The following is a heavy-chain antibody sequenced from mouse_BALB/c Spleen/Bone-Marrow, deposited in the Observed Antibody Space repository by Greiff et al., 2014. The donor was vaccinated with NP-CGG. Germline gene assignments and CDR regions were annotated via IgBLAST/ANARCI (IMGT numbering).Heavy chain of an antibody. J-gene: IGHJ4*01. CDR3: ARDGGLRGYAMDC. CDR2: IYYSGTI. CDR1: GISITTGNYR. D-gene: IGHD2-4*01. V-gene: IGHV3-5*02. Sequence: EVQVVESGPGLVKPSQTVSLTCTVTGISITTGNYRWSWIRQFPGNKLEWIGYIYYSGTITYNPSLTSRTTITRDTSKNQFFLEMNSLTAEDTATYYCARDGGLRGYAMDCWGQGTSVTVSS.